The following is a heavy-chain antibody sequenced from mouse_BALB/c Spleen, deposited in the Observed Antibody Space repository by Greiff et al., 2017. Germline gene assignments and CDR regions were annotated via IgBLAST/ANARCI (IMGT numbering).Heavy chain of an antibody. D-gene: IGHD1-2*01. CDR2: IDPENGNT. CDR1: GFNIKDYY. CDR3: ATSPCGYVAY. V-gene: IGHV14-1*02. Sequence: VQLQQSGAELVRPGASVKLSCKASGFNIKDYYMHWVKQRPEQGLEWIGWIDPENGNTIYDPEFQGKASITAGTASNRAYLQLSSLTSEDAAVYYCATSPCGYVAYWGQGTLVTVSA. J-gene: IGHJ3*01.